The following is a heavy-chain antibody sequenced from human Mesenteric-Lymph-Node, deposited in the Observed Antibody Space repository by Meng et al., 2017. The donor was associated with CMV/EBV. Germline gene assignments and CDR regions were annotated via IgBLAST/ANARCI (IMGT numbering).Heavy chain of an antibody. Sequence: ASVKVSCKASGYTFTSYGISWVRQAPGQGLEWLGIINPSGGSTYYPQKFRGRVAMTRDTSTSTFYLELSALEREDTATYYCAREEWPTYYYYGMDVWGQGTTVTVSS. J-gene: IGHJ6*02. CDR1: GYTFTSYG. CDR3: AREEWPTYYYYGMDV. V-gene: IGHV1-46*01. D-gene: IGHD3-3*01. CDR2: INPSGGST.